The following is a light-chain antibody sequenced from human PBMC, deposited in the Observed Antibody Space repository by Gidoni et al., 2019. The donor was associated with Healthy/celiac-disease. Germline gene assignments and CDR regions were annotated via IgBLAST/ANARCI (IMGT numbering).Light chain of an antibody. Sequence: DIQMTQSPSSLSASVGDRLTITCRASQSISSYLNWYQQTPGKAPKLLIDAASSLQRGVPSRFSGSGSRTDFTLTISSLQPEDFATYYCQQSYRTPRTFXQXTKVEIK. V-gene: IGKV1-39*01. J-gene: IGKJ1*01. CDR2: AAS. CDR3: QQSYRTPRT. CDR1: QSISSY.